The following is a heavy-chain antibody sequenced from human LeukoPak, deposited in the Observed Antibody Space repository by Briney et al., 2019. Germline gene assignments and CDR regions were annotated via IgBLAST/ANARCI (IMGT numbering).Heavy chain of an antibody. V-gene: IGHV4-59*08. D-gene: IGHD6-13*01. J-gene: IGHJ5*02. CDR1: GGSISSYY. CDR3: ARLSIRIAAAPLFDP. CDR2: IYYSGST. Sequence: SETLSLTCTVSGGSISSYYWSWIRQPPGKGLEWIGYIYYSGSTNYNPSLKSRVTISVDTSKNQFSLKLSSVTAADTAVYYCARLSIRIAAAPLFDPWGQGTLVTVSS.